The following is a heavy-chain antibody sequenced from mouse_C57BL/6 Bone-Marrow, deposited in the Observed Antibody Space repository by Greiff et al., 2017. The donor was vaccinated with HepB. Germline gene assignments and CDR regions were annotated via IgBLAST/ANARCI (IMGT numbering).Heavy chain of an antibody. CDR1: DYTFTSYW. Sequence: VQLQQPGAELVKPGASVKLSCKASDYTFTSYWMHWVKQRPGRGLEWIGRIDPNSGGTKYNEKFKSKATLTVDKPSSTAYMQLSSLTSEDSAVYYCARYGRWLLYAMDYWGQGTSVTVSS. V-gene: IGHV1-72*01. D-gene: IGHD2-3*01. CDR3: ARYGRWLLYAMDY. CDR2: IDPNSGGT. J-gene: IGHJ4*01.